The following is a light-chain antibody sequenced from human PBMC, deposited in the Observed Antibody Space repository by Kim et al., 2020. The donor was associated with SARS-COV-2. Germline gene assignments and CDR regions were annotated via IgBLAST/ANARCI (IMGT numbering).Light chain of an antibody. J-gene: IGKJ4*01. CDR3: QQADSIPLS. Sequence: ASVGDRVSITCRASQGISTWLVWYQQKPGRVPNLLIYNASSLQSGVPSRCSGSGSGTDFTLTISTLQPEDFATYYCQQADSIPLSFGGGTKVDIK. CDR1: QGISTW. V-gene: IGKV1-12*01. CDR2: NAS.